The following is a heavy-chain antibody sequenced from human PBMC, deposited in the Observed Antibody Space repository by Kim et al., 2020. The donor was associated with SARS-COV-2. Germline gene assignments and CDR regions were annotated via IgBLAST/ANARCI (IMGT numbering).Heavy chain of an antibody. CDR1: GGSISSGGYY. Sequence: SETLSLTCTVSGGSISSGGYYWSWIRQHPGKGLEWIGYIYYSGSTYYNPSLKSRVTISVDTSKNQFSLKLSSVTAADTAVYYCARDALATRDNWFDPWGQGTLVTVSS. CDR3: ARDALATRDNWFDP. V-gene: IGHV4-31*03. CDR2: IYYSGST. J-gene: IGHJ5*02.